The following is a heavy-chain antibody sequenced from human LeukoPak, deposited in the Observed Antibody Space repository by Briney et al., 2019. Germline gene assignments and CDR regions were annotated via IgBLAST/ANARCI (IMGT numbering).Heavy chain of an antibody. CDR2: INRSGST. CDR1: GGSFSSSNW. CDR3: ARQLYGGAGSYWHYGMDV. V-gene: IGHV4-4*02. D-gene: IGHD3-10*01. Sequence: SETLSLTCAVSGGSFSSSNWWSWVRPPPGEGLDWIGEINRSGSTNYNPSLNGRVTIPVDNSKNHFSLRMTSVTAADTAVYYCARQLYGGAGSYWHYGMDVWGQGTTVTVSS. J-gene: IGHJ6*02.